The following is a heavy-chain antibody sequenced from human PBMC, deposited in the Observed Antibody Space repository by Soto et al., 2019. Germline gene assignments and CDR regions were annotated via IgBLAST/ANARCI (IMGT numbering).Heavy chain of an antibody. CDR2: ISYDGSDI. V-gene: IGHV3-30*06. CDR3: AIVRVADSALDH. Sequence: QVQLVESGGGVVQPGRSLRLSCVGSGLIFSNYGMHWVRQAPGKGLEWVAFISYDGSDILYADSVKGRFTISGDNSKSTLFLHMNRRTAEDTAIYFCAIVRVADSALDHWGQGTLVTVSS. D-gene: IGHD3-10*02. J-gene: IGHJ4*02. CDR1: GLIFSNYG.